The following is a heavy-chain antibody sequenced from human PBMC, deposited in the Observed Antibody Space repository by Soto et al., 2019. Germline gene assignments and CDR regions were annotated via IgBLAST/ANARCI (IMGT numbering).Heavy chain of an antibody. CDR1: GFTFRSYA. V-gene: IGHV3-23*01. Sequence: LRLSCAASGFTFRSYAMSWVRQAPGKGLEWVSVISGSGSGTYYGDSVKGRFTVSRDNSKNTVYLQMNSLRAEDTAVYYCAAHVIIVPTAPFYGMDVWGQGTTVTVSS. J-gene: IGHJ6*02. CDR3: AAHVIIVPTAPFYGMDV. CDR2: ISGSGSGT. D-gene: IGHD2-2*01.